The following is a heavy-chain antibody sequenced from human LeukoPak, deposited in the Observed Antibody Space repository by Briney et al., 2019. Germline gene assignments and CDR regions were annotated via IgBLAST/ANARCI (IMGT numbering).Heavy chain of an antibody. J-gene: IGHJ3*02. CDR2: IIPILGIA. Sequence: GASVKVSCKAFGYTFTSYGISWVRQAPGHGLEWMGRIIPILGIANYAQKFQGRVTITADKSTSTAYMELSSLRSEDTAVYYCARVELGEGDAFDIWGQGTMVTVSS. D-gene: IGHD6-6*01. CDR1: GYTFTSYG. CDR3: ARVELGEGDAFDI. V-gene: IGHV1-69*04.